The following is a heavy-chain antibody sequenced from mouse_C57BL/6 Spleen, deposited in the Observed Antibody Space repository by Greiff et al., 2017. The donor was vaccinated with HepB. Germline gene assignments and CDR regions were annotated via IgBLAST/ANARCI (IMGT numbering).Heavy chain of an antibody. V-gene: IGHV1-82*01. Sequence: QVQLQQSGPELVKPGASVKISCKASGYAFSSSWMNWVKQRPGKGLEWIGRIYPGDGDTNYNGKFKGKATLTADKTSSTAYMQLCRLTSEESAVYICARTGTEYWGQRTSVTVSS. CDR3: ARTGTEY. CDR1: GYAFSSSW. D-gene: IGHD4-1*01. J-gene: IGHJ4*01. CDR2: IYPGDGDT.